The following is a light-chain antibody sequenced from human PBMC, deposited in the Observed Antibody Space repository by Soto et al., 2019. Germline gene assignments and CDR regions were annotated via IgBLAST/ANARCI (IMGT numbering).Light chain of an antibody. CDR1: SSDVGSYNL. CDR2: EGS. V-gene: IGLV2-23*01. CDR3: CSYAGSSTFYV. J-gene: IGLJ1*01. Sequence: QSALTQPASVSGSPGQSFTISCTGTSSDVGSYNLVSWYQQHPGKAPKLMIYEGSKRPSGVSNRFSGSKSGNTASLTISGLQAEDEADYYCCSYAGSSTFYVFGTGTKVTVL.